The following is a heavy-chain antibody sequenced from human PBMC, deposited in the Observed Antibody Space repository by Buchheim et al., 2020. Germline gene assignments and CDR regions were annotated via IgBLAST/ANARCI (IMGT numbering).Heavy chain of an antibody. V-gene: IGHV3-23*01. CDR3: TADANWREGGY. J-gene: IGHJ4*02. D-gene: IGHD5-24*01. CDR2: SIGSDFIT. CDR1: GFAFSNFA. Sequence: EVQLLESGGGLVQPGESLRLSCAASGFAFSNFAMSWVRQAPGKGLESISSIGSDFITHYADSMRGRFTVSRDNSKNTLYLQIDSPRAEDAAVYYCTADANWREGGYWGQGTL.